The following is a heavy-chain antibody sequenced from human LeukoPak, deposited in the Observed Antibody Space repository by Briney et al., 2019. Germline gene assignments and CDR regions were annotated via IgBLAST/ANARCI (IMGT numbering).Heavy chain of an antibody. V-gene: IGHV4-38-2*02. D-gene: IGHD1-26*01. J-gene: IGHJ4*02. CDR3: ARSGSYFPFDY. CDR2: IYHSGST. CDR1: GYSISSGYY. Sequence: SETLSLTCTVSGYSISSGYYWGWIRQPPGKGLEWIGSIYHSGSTYYNPSLESRVTISVDTSKNQFSLKLSSVTAADTAVYYCARSGSYFPFDYWGQGTLVTVSS.